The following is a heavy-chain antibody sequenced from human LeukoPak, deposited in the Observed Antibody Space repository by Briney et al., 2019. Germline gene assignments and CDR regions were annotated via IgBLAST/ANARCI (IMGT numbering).Heavy chain of an antibody. CDR1: GFTFNSYG. J-gene: IGHJ4*02. CDR3: ARGPAAAIDY. D-gene: IGHD2-15*01. CDR2: ISSSSYTN. V-gene: IGHV3-48*02. Sequence: GGSLRLSCAASGFTFNSYGMNWVRQAPGKGLEWVSYISSSSYTNYYADSMKGRFTISRDNGKNSLYLQMHSLRDEDTDIYYCARGPAAAIDYWGQGTLVTVSS.